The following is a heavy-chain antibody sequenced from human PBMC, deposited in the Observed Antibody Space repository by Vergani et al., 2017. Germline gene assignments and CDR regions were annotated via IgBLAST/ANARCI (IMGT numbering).Heavy chain of an antibody. J-gene: IGHJ4*02. CDR1: GFTFSTYA. Sequence: EVQLLESGGSLKQPGGSVRLSCAASGFTFSTYAMHWVRQAPGKGLEWVSALTGGGGSTYYADSFKGRFIISRDNSRDTLYLQMNSLRPEYTATYYCVKDAGSYENFFDSWGQGNLVTVSS. D-gene: IGHD3-10*01. CDR2: LTGGGGST. CDR3: VKDAGSYENFFDS. V-gene: IGHV3-23*01.